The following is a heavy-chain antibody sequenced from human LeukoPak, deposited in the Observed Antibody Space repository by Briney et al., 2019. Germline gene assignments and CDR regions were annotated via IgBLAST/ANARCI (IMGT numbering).Heavy chain of an antibody. CDR1: GHTFTGYY. CDR3: ARAQSPVLRFVEWLLGETFDY. D-gene: IGHD3-3*01. CDR2: INPNSGGT. Sequence: ASVKVSCNASGHTFTGYYMHWVRQAPGQGLEWMGWINPNSGGTNYAQKFQGRVTMTRDTSISTAYMELSRLRSDDTAVYYCARAQSPVLRFVEWLLGETFDYWGQGTLVTVSS. V-gene: IGHV1-2*02. J-gene: IGHJ4*02.